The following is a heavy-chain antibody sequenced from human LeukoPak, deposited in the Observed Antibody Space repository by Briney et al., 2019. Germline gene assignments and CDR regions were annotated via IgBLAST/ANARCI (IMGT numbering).Heavy chain of an antibody. V-gene: IGHV1-2*02. CDR3: ARCVPVRGVISWFDP. Sequence: ASVKVSCKASGYTFTGYYMHWVRQAPGQGLEWMGWINPNSGGTNYAQKFQGRVTMTRDTSISTAYMELSRLRSDDTAVYYCARCVPVRGVISWFDPWGQGTLVTVSS. D-gene: IGHD3-10*01. CDR1: GYTFTGYY. J-gene: IGHJ5*02. CDR2: INPNSGGT.